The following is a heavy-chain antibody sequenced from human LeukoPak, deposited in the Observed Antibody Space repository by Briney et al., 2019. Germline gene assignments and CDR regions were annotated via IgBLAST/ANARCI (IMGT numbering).Heavy chain of an antibody. CDR3: ARDGSYYGSGSYYIDY. D-gene: IGHD3-10*01. Sequence: GGSLRLSCAASGFTFSSYAMLWVRQAPGKGLEWVEVISYDGRNKYYADSVKGRFTNSRDHFKNTLYLQMNSLRAEDTAVYYCARDGSYYGSGSYYIDYWGQGTLVTVSS. CDR2: ISYDGRNK. J-gene: IGHJ4*02. V-gene: IGHV3-30*04. CDR1: GFTFSSYA.